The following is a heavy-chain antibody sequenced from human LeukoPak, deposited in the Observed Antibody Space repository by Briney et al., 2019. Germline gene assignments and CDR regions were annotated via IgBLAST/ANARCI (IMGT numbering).Heavy chain of an antibody. CDR3: TRADFGVLTKY. D-gene: IGHD3-3*01. Sequence: WMHWARXAPGKGLVWVSRINSDGSSTNYADSVKGRFTISRDNAKSTLYLQMNSLRAEDTAVYYCTRADFGVLTKYWGQGTLVTVSS. CDR2: INSDGSST. V-gene: IGHV3-74*01. CDR1: W. J-gene: IGHJ4*02.